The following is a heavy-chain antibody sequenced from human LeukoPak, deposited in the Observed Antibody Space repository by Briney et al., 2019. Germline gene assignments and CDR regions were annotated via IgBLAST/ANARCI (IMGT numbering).Heavy chain of an antibody. CDR2: IHYTGTT. J-gene: IGHJ5*02. D-gene: IGHD2-21*01. CDR3: AREVSYSTDRQNWFDP. Sequence: PSETLSLTCTVSGGSITGSDYYWGWIRQPPGKGLEWIGSIHYTGTTYYHPSLRSRVTISVDTSKNQFSLKLSSVTAADTAVYYCAREVSYSTDRQNWFDPWGQGTLVTVSS. CDR1: GGSITGSDYY. V-gene: IGHV4-39*07.